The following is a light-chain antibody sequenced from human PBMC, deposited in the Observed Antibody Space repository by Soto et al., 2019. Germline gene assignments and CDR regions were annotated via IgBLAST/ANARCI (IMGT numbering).Light chain of an antibody. Sequence: EMVLTQSPETLSLSPGERATLSCRASQTVSSNFLAWYQQRPGQAPRLLIYGASSRATGIPDRFSGSGSGTDFTLTISRLEPEDLAVYYCQQYGTSPETFGQGTKVDIK. CDR3: QQYGTSPET. CDR2: GAS. V-gene: IGKV3-20*01. CDR1: QTVSSNF. J-gene: IGKJ1*01.